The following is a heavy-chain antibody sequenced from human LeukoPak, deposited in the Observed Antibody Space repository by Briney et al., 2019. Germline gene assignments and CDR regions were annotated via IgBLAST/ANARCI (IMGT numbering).Heavy chain of an antibody. D-gene: IGHD3-3*01. CDR2: ISGSGGST. Sequence: GGSLRLSCSASGFTFSSYAMSSVRQAPGKGLEWVSAISGSGGSTYYADSVKGRFAISRDNSKNTLYLQMNSLRAEDTAVYYCAKVVEWLLNYWGQGTLVTVSS. CDR1: GFTFSSYA. CDR3: AKVVEWLLNY. V-gene: IGHV3-23*01. J-gene: IGHJ4*02.